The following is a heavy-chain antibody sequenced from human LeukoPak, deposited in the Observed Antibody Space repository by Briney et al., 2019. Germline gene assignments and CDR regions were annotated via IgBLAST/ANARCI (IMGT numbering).Heavy chain of an antibody. Sequence: GDSLRLSCAASGFTFTKYWMTWVRQAPGKGLEWVGNIKQDGSDKNYMDSVKGRFTISRDNAKSTLYLQMNSLRAEDTAVYYCLTIVETDLDAFDIWGQGTKVTVSS. D-gene: IGHD2-21*01. V-gene: IGHV3-7*01. J-gene: IGHJ3*02. CDR1: GFTFTKYW. CDR2: IKQDGSDK. CDR3: LTIVETDLDAFDI.